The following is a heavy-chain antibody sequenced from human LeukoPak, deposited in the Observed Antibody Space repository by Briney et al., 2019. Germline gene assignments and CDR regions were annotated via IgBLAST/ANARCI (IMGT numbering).Heavy chain of an antibody. V-gene: IGHV4-34*09. CDR1: GGSFSGYY. CDR2: INHSGST. Sequence: SETLSLTCAVYGGSFSGYYWSWIRQPPGKGLEWIGEINHSGSTNYNPPLKSRVTISVDTSKNQFSLKLSFVTAADTAVYYCARTTLSGAGPYYYYYYGMDVWGQGTTVTVSS. J-gene: IGHJ6*02. CDR3: ARTTLSGAGPYYYYYYGMDV. D-gene: IGHD1-14*01.